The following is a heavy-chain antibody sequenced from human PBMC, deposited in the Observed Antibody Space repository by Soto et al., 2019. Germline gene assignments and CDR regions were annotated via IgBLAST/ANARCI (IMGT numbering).Heavy chain of an antibody. CDR2: ISAHNGNT. V-gene: IGHV1-18*01. J-gene: IGHJ4*02. CDR1: GYTFTSYG. Sequence: QVHLVQSGAEVKKPGASVKVSCKGSGYTFTSYGITWVRQAPGQGLEWMGWISAHNGNTDYAQKLQGRVTVTRDTSTSTAYMELRSLRSDDTAVYYCPRGRYGDYWGQGALVTVSS. CDR3: PRGRYGDY. D-gene: IGHD1-1*01.